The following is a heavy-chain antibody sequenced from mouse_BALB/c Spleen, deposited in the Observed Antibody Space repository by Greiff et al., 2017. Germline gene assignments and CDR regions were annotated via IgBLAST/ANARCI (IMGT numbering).Heavy chain of an antibody. V-gene: IGHV14-3*02. CDR2: IDPANGNT. Sequence: EVQLQQSGAELVKPGASVKLSCTASGFNIKDTYMHWVKQRPEQGLEWIGRIDPANGNTKYDPKFQGKATITADTSSNTAYLQLSSLTSEDTAVYYCARSPYGYWYFDVWGAGTTVTVSS. J-gene: IGHJ1*01. CDR3: ARSPYGYWYFDV. CDR1: GFNIKDTY. D-gene: IGHD1-1*01.